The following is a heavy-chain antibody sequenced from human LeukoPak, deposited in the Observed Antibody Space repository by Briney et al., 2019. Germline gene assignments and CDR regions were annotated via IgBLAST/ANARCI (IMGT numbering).Heavy chain of an antibody. CDR3: ARHGMGIAARRRDY. V-gene: IGHV4-34*01. D-gene: IGHD6-6*01. Sequence: PSETLSLTCAVYGGSFSGYYWSWIRQPPGKGLEWIGEINHSGSTNYNPSLKGRVTISVDTSKNQFSLKLSSVTAADTAVYYCARHGMGIAARRRDYWGQGTQVTVSS. J-gene: IGHJ4*02. CDR1: GGSFSGYY. CDR2: INHSGST.